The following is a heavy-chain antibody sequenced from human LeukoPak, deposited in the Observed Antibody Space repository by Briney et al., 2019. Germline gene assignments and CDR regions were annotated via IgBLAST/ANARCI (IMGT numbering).Heavy chain of an antibody. V-gene: IGHV3-7*01. D-gene: IGHD6-13*01. Sequence: SGGSLRLSCVASGFTFSSRDWMTWVRQAPGKGLEWVANIKQDGSEKNYVDSVKGRFTISRDNAKNSVDLQMNSLRVEDTAVYYCARVAAAGTEIFVNFYYSMDIWGKGTTVTISS. CDR2: IKQDGSEK. CDR1: GFTFSSRDW. CDR3: ARVAAAGTEIFVNFYYSMDI. J-gene: IGHJ6*03.